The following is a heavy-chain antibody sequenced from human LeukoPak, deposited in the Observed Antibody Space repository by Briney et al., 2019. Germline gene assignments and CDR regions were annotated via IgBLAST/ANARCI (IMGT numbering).Heavy chain of an antibody. Sequence: SETLSLTCTVSGGSINISYWSWIRQPPGKGLEWIGEVHLDGRTNFNPSLKSRLTMSVDLPENHVSLKLTSVTAADTAVYYCAREGGFYRPLDYSGQGTLVTASS. J-gene: IGHJ4*02. V-gene: IGHV4-59*12. CDR1: GGSINISY. D-gene: IGHD6-25*01. CDR3: AREGGFYRPLDY. CDR2: VHLDGRT.